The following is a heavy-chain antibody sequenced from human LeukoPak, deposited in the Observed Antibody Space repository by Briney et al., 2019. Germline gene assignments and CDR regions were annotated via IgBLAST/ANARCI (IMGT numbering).Heavy chain of an antibody. J-gene: IGHJ6*03. CDR2: IHYSGST. V-gene: IGHV4-59*01. D-gene: IGHD4-23*01. CDR1: GGSISSYY. Sequence: PSETLSLTCSVSGGSISSYYWNWIRQPPGKGLEWIGNIHYSGSTNYNPSLKSRVTISVDTSKNQFSLKLSSVTAADTAVYYCAKSGNNYYMDVWSKGTTVTVSS. CDR3: AKSGNNYYMDV.